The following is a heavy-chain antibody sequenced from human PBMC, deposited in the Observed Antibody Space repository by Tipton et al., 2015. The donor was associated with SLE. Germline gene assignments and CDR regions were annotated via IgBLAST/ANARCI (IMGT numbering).Heavy chain of an antibody. J-gene: IGHJ6*03. V-gene: IGHV4-34*01. CDR2: NNQSGYT. CDR3: ARHTRGDIYYYYYMDV. CDR1: GDSLSGSY. D-gene: IGHD3-10*01. Sequence: LRLSCAVDGDSLSGSYWSWIRQPPGKGLEWIGENNQSGYTNYNPSLKSRVTISVDTSKNQFSLKLTSVTAADTAMYYCARHTRGDIYYYYYMDVWGKGTTVTVSS.